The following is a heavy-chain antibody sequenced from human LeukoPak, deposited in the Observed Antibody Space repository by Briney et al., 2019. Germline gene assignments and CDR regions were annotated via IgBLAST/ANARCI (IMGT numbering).Heavy chain of an antibody. Sequence: SETLSLTCTVSGGSISSYYWSWIRQPPGKGLEWIGYIYYSGSTSYNPSLESRVTISVDTSKNQFSLKLSSVTAADTAVYYCARTGYSWFDPWGQGTLVTVSS. D-gene: IGHD7-27*01. V-gene: IGHV4-59*08. CDR2: IYYSGST. CDR1: GGSISSYY. J-gene: IGHJ5*02. CDR3: ARTGYSWFDP.